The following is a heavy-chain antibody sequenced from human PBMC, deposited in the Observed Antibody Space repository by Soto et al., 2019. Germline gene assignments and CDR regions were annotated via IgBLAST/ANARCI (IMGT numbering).Heavy chain of an antibody. Sequence: SETLSLTCTVSGGSISSGDYYWSWIRQPPGKGLEWIGYIYYSGSTYYNPSLKSRVTISVDTSKNQFSLKLSSVTAADTAVYYCARSRDGYIKNWFDPWGQGTLVTVSS. V-gene: IGHV4-30-4*01. CDR3: ARSRDGYIKNWFDP. J-gene: IGHJ5*02. CDR1: GGSISSGDYY. CDR2: IYYSGST. D-gene: IGHD5-12*01.